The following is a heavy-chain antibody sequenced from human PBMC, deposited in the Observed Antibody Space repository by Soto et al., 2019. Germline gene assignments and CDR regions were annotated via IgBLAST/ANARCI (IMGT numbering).Heavy chain of an antibody. CDR2: ISGSGGST. CDR3: AKDQGLFGSTSSSSIDS. J-gene: IGHJ1*01. Sequence: GGSLRLSCAASGFTFSSYAMSWVRQAPGKGLEWVSAISGSGGSTYYADSVKGRFTISRDNSKNTLYLQMNSLRAEDTAVYYCAKDQGLFGSTSSSSIDSWGQDNLLPISS. CDR1: GFTFSSYA. D-gene: IGHD2-2*01. V-gene: IGHV3-23*01.